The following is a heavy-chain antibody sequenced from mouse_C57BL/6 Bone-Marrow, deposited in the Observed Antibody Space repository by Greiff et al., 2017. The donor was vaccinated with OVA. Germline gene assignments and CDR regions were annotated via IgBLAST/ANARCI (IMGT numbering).Heavy chain of an antibody. CDR1: GYSITSGYD. V-gene: IGHV3-1*01. D-gene: IGHD1-1*01. J-gene: IGHJ1*03. Sequence: EVKLVESGPGMVKPSQSLSLTCTVTGYSITSGYDWHWIRHFPGNKLEWMGYISYSGSTNYNPSLKSRISITHDTSKNHFFLKLNSVTTEDTATYYCARGDYGSSYDWYFDVWGTGTTVTVSS. CDR3: ARGDYGSSYDWYFDV. CDR2: ISYSGST.